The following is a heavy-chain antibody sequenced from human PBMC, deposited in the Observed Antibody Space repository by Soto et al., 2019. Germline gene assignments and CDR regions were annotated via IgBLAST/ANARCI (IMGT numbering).Heavy chain of an antibody. J-gene: IGHJ5*02. V-gene: IGHV3-23*01. CDR3: AKDQTLGQYYYGSGSYYPGWFDP. CDR2: ISGSGGST. D-gene: IGHD3-10*01. Sequence: PGGSLRLSCSASGFTFSTYAMHWVRQAPGKGLEWVSAISGSGGSTYYADSVKGRFTISRDNSKNTLYLQMNSLRAEDTAVYYCAKDQTLGQYYYGSGSYYPGWFDPWGQGTLVTVSS. CDR1: GFTFSTYA.